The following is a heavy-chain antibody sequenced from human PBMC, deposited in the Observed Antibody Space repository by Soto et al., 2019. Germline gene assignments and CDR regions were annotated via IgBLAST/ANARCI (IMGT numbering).Heavy chain of an antibody. V-gene: IGHV3-30*18. CDR2: ISYDGSNK. CDR1: GFTFSSYG. Sequence: QVQLVESGGGVVQPGRSLRLSCAASGFTFSSYGMHWVRQAPGKGLEWVAVISYDGSNKYYADSVKGRFTISRDNSKNTLYLQMNSLRAEDTAVYYCAKVQLDYYYYGMDVWGQGTTVTVSS. D-gene: IGHD1-1*01. J-gene: IGHJ6*02. CDR3: AKVQLDYYYYGMDV.